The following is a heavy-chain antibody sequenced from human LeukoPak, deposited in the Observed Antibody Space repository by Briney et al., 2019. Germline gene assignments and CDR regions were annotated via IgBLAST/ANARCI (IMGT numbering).Heavy chain of an antibody. J-gene: IGHJ4*02. Sequence: GESLKISCKVSGDIFTSYWIAWVRQMPGKGLEWMGIIYTGDSDTRYSPSFQGQVTISADKSSSTAYLQWSSLKASDTAMYYCARDSSGYSLFDYWGQGTLVTVSS. D-gene: IGHD3-22*01. V-gene: IGHV5-51*01. CDR1: GDIFTSYW. CDR2: IYTGDSDT. CDR3: ARDSSGYSLFDY.